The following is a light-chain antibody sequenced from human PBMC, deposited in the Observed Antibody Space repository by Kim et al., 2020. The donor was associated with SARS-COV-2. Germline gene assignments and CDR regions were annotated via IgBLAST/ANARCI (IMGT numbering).Light chain of an antibody. J-gene: IGKJ1*01. CDR2: DAS. CDR3: QQCSDIPPWT. Sequence: DIQMTQSPSSLSASVGDRVTITCQASQDVSTYLNWYQQKPGKAPQLLIYDASTLQTGVPLRFSGSGSGTDFTLTINSLQPEDIATYYCQQCSDIPPWTFGQGTKGDIK. CDR1: QDVSTY. V-gene: IGKV1-33*01.